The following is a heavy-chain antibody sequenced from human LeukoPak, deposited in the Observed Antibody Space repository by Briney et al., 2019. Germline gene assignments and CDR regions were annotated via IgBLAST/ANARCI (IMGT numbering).Heavy chain of an antibody. D-gene: IGHD6-6*01. CDR1: GYTLTELS. CDR2: FDPEDGET. CDR3: ATGEHSVVAARYTFDY. J-gene: IGHJ4*02. V-gene: IGHV1-24*01. Sequence: ASVKVSCKVSGYTLTELSMHWVRQAPGKGLEWRGGFDPEDGETIYAQKFKGRVTMTEDTSTDTAYMELSSLRSEDTAVYYCATGEHSVVAARYTFDYWGQGTLVTVSS.